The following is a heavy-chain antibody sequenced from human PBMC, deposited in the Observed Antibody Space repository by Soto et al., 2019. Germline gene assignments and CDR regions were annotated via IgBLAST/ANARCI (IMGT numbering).Heavy chain of an antibody. CDR1: GYTFTGYY. CDR2: INPNSGGT. V-gene: IGHV1-2*02. Sequence: ASVKVSCKASGYTFTGYYMHWVRQAPGQGLAWMGWINPNSGGTNYAQKFQGRVTMTRGTSISTAYMELSRLRSDDTVVYYCARDPQVTMVRGVPLRMDVWGQGTTVTVSS. D-gene: IGHD3-10*01. J-gene: IGHJ6*02. CDR3: ARDPQVTMVRGVPLRMDV.